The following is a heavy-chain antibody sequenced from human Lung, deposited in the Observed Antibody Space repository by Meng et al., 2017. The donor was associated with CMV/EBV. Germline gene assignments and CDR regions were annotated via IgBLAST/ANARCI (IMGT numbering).Heavy chain of an antibody. J-gene: IGHJ6*02. V-gene: IGHV3-30*02. CDR1: GFTFSSYG. D-gene: IGHD5-12*01. CDR2: IRYDGSNE. CDR3: AKDRVYSSRYSGMDV. Sequence: GESXKISCVASGFTFSSYGMHWVRQAPGKGLEWVAYIRYDGSNEYYVDSVKGRFTISRDNSKNTLYLQMSSLRAEDTAVYYCAKDRVYSSRYSGMDVWGQGXTVTVSS.